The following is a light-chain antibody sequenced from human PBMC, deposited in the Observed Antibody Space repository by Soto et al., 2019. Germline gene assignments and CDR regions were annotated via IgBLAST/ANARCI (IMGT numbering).Light chain of an antibody. CDR2: NVN. J-gene: IGLJ1*01. V-gene: IGLV2-18*02. CDR3: SSYTSSISYV. Sequence: QSVLIQPPSVSGSPGQSVTISCTGTSSDVGSYDYVSWYQQHPGTVPKPMIYNVNTRPSGVPDRFSGSKSGNTASMTISGLQAEDEADYYCSSYTSSISYVFGTGTKLTVL. CDR1: SSDVGSYDY.